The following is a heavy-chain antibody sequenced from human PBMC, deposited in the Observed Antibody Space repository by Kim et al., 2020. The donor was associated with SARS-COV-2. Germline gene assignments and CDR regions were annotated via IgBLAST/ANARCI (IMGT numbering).Heavy chain of an antibody. Sequence: GGSLRLSCAASGFTFSSYAMHWVRQAPGKGLEWVAVISYDGSNKYYADSVKGRFTISRDNSKNTLYLQMNSLRAEDTAVYYCARVRALYGSGSYLGYRGDYWGQGTLVTVSS. D-gene: IGHD3-10*01. CDR2: ISYDGSNK. CDR1: GFTFSSYA. J-gene: IGHJ4*02. V-gene: IGHV3-30*04. CDR3: ARVRALYGSGSYLGYRGDY.